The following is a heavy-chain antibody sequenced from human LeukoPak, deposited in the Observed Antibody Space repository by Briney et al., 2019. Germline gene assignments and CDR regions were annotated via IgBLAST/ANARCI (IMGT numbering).Heavy chain of an antibody. CDR1: GYTFTSYD. CDR3: ARMRGVLRYFDWLLNEFDY. CDR2: MNPNSGNT. Sequence: ASVKVSCKASGYTFTSYDINWVRQATGQGLEWMGWMNPNSGNTGYAQKFQDRVTMTRNTSISTAYMELSSLRSEDTAVYYCARMRGVLRYFDWLLNEFDYWGQGTLVTVSS. D-gene: IGHD3-9*01. J-gene: IGHJ4*02. V-gene: IGHV1-8*01.